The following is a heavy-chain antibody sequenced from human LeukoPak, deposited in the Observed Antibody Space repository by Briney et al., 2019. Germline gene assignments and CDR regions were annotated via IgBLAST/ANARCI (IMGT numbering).Heavy chain of an antibody. V-gene: IGHV3-23*01. CDR1: GFTFSSYG. J-gene: IGHJ6*03. CDR2: ISGCDGST. CDR3: AKLPRGYSYYYYYMDV. D-gene: IGHD5-18*01. Sequence: GESLRLSCAASGFTFSSYGMSWVRQPPAKGLKLVSAISGCDGSTYYADPVKGRFTISRDNSKNTLYLQMNSLRAEDTAVYYCAKLPRGYSYYYYYMDVWGKGTTVTISS.